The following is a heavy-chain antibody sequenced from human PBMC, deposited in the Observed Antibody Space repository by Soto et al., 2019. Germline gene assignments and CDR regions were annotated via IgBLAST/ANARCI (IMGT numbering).Heavy chain of an antibody. J-gene: IGHJ6*02. Sequence: EVQLLESGGGLVQPGGSLRLSCAASGFTFSSYAMSWVRQAPGKGLEWVSAISGSGGSTYYADSVKGRFTISRDNSKNTLDLQMNSLRAEDTAVYYCAKDRRQQIKRGVQYYYGMDVWGQGTTVTVSS. CDR3: AKDRRQQIKRGVQYYYGMDV. CDR1: GFTFSSYA. V-gene: IGHV3-23*01. D-gene: IGHD6-13*01. CDR2: ISGSGGST.